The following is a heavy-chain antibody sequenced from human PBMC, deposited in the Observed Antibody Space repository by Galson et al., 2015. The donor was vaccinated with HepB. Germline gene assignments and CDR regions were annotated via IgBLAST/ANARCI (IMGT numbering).Heavy chain of an antibody. CDR2: ISYDGRNK. J-gene: IGHJ4*02. CDR3: AKDPYLYSALAGTMAGFGY. Sequence: SLRLSCAASGFTFSNYGMHWVRQAPGKGLEWVAVISYDGRNKYYADSVKGRFTISRDNSKNTQYLQMNSLRAEDTALYYCAKDPYLYSALAGTMAGFGYWGQGTLVTVSS. CDR1: GFTFSNYG. V-gene: IGHV3-30*18. D-gene: IGHD6-19*01.